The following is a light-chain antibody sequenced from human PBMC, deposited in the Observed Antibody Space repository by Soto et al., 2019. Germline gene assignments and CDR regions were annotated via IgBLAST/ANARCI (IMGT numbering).Light chain of an antibody. CDR3: QQSYSTPRT. CDR2: DAS. Sequence: DIQMTQSPSSLSASVGDGVTITCRASQSISNYVNWYQQKPGKAPKLLISDASSLESGVPSRFSGSGSGTDFTLTISSLQPEDFATYYCQQSYSTPRTFGQGTKVDIK. CDR1: QSISNY. V-gene: IGKV1-39*01. J-gene: IGKJ1*01.